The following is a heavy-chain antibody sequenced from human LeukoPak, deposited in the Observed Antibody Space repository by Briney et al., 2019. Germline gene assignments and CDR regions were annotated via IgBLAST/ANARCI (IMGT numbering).Heavy chain of an antibody. V-gene: IGHV3-74*01. Sequence: GGSLRLSCAASGFTFSSYWMHWVRQDPGKGLVWVARINTDGKSTRYAESVRGRFTISRDNAKNTLNLQMNRLRVEDTAVHYCARDSQRWLDYWGQGTLVAVSS. CDR1: GFTFSSYW. J-gene: IGHJ4*02. CDR3: ARDSQRWLDY. D-gene: IGHD4-23*01. CDR2: INTDGKST.